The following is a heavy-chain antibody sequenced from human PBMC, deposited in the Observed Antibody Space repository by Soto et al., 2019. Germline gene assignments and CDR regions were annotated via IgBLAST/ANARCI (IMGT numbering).Heavy chain of an antibody. Sequence: GGSLRLSCAASGFTFSSYGMHWVRQAPGKGLEWVAVISYDGSNKYYADSVKGRFTISRDNSKNPLYLPMNSLRAEDTAVYYCAKASFDYWGQGTLVTVSS. V-gene: IGHV3-30*18. J-gene: IGHJ4*02. CDR2: ISYDGSNK. CDR3: AKASFDY. CDR1: GFTFSSYG.